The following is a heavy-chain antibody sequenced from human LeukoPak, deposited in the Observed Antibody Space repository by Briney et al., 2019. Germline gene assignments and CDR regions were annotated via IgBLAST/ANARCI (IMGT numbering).Heavy chain of an antibody. CDR3: AKDHWGAIRGEFDY. D-gene: IGHD3-10*01. V-gene: IGHV3-30-3*01. J-gene: IGHJ4*02. Sequence: GRSLRLSCAASGFTFSSHAMHWVRQAPGKGLEWVAVISSDGSNKYYADSVKGRFTISRDNSKNTLYLQMNSLRAEDTAVYFCAKDHWGAIRGEFDYWGQGTLVTVSS. CDR1: GFTFSSHA. CDR2: ISSDGSNK.